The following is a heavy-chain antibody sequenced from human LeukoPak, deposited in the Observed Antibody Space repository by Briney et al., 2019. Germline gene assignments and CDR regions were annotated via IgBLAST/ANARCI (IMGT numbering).Heavy chain of an antibody. CDR2: IYSTGST. CDR1: GDSISSGNYY. J-gene: IGHJ4*02. Sequence: SETLSLTCSVSGDSISSGNYYWTWIRQPAGKGLEWIGRIYSTGSTNYNPSLKSRVTISVDTSKNQFSLRLSSVTAADTAVYYCARVTAGGYYNCWGQGTLVTVS. D-gene: IGHD3-22*01. V-gene: IGHV4-61*02. CDR3: ARVTAGGYYNC.